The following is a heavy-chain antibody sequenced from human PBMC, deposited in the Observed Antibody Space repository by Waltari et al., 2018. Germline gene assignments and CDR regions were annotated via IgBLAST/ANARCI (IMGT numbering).Heavy chain of an antibody. Sequence: QVQLVQSGAEVKKPGSSVKVSCKASGGTFSSYAISWVRQAPGQGLEWMGGIIPIFGTANYAQKFQGRVTITADESTSTAYMELSSLRSEDTAVYYCARGDYGGNSYYYYGMDVWGQGTTVTVSS. CDR2: IIPIFGTA. CDR3: ARGDYGGNSYYYYGMDV. D-gene: IGHD4-17*01. V-gene: IGHV1-69*01. CDR1: GGTFSSYA. J-gene: IGHJ6*02.